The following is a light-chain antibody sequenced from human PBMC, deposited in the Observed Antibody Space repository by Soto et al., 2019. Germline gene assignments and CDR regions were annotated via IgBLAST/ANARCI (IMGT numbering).Light chain of an antibody. J-gene: IGKJ2*01. Sequence: EVVLTQSPGTLSLSPGERAILSCRASQIFASDFLAWYQQKPGQAPRLLIYDASSRATGTPDRFSGGGSGTDFTLTINRVEPEDFAVYYCQQYGRSPYTFGQGTKLEI. CDR1: QIFASDF. V-gene: IGKV3-20*01. CDR3: QQYGRSPYT. CDR2: DAS.